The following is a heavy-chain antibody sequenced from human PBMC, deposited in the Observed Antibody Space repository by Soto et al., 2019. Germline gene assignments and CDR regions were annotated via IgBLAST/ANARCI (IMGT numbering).Heavy chain of an antibody. CDR2: IRSKAYGGTT. J-gene: IGHJ6*03. D-gene: IGHD3-9*01. CDR1: GFTFGDYA. V-gene: IGHV3-49*03. Sequence: GGSLRLSCTASGFTFGDYAMSWFRQAPGKGLEWVGFIRSKAYGGTTEYAASVKSRFTISRDDSKSIAYLQMNSLKTEDTAVYYCTRPASYYDILTGYLYEYYMDVWGKGTTVTVSS. CDR3: TRPASYYDILTGYLYEYYMDV.